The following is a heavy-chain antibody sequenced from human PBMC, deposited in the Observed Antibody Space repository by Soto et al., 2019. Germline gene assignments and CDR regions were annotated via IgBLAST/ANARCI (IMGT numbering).Heavy chain of an antibody. D-gene: IGHD2-2*01. CDR1: GYIFTSHG. J-gene: IGHJ4*02. CDR2: ISVYSGKT. CDR3: ARYRGGYFDY. Sequence: QVQLVQSGAEVKKPGASVKVSCKASGYIFTSHGIAWVRQAPGQGLEWMGWISVYSGKTTYSEKFQGTVTMTTDQSTTTAYMELRSLRSDDTAVYYCARYRGGYFDYWGQGTLVTVSS. V-gene: IGHV1-18*01.